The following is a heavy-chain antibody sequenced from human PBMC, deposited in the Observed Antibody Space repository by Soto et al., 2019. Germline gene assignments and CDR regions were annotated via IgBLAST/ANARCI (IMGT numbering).Heavy chain of an antibody. CDR2: IIPIFGTA. CDR3: ARDRIIAARPGRFDP. CDR1: GVTFSSYA. D-gene: IGHD6-6*01. V-gene: IGHV1-69*06. Sequence: SVKVSCKASGVTFSSYAISWVRQAPGQGLEWMGGIIPIFGTANYAQKFQGRVTITADKSTSTAYMELSSLRSEDTAVYYCARDRIIAARPGRFDPWGQGTLVTVS. J-gene: IGHJ5*02.